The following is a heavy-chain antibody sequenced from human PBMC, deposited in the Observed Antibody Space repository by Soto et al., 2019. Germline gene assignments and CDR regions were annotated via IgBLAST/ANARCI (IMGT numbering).Heavy chain of an antibody. J-gene: IGHJ4*02. V-gene: IGHV3-48*01. CDR3: ARESFVVAATRLAFDY. CDR2: ISSSSSTI. Sequence: EVQLVESGGGLVQPGGSLRLSCAGSGFTFSSYSLNWVRQAPGKGLEWVSYISSSSSTIYYADSVKGRFTITRDNAKNSLYLQMNSLRAEDTAVYYCARESFVVAATRLAFDYWGQGTLVTVSS. CDR1: GFTFSSYS. D-gene: IGHD2-15*01.